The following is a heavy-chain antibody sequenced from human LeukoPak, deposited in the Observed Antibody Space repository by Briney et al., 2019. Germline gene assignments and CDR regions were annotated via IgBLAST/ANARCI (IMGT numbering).Heavy chain of an antibody. D-gene: IGHD5-12*01. CDR2: INPNSGAT. CDR1: EYTFSVYH. CDR3: ARDFGRYSGYDFDF. J-gene: IGHJ4*02. Sequence: ASVKVSCKASEYTFSVYHIHWVRLAPGQGLEWMAWINPNSGATNYAPKFQGRVTLTRDTSITTAYMELSRLRSDDTAVYYCARDFGRYSGYDFDFWGQGTLVTVSS. V-gene: IGHV1-2*02.